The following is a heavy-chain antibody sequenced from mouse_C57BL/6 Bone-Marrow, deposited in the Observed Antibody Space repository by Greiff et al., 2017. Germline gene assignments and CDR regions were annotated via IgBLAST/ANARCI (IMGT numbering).Heavy chain of an antibody. Sequence: QVQLQQSGAELARPGASVKLSCKASGYTFTSYGISWVKQRTGQGLEWIGEIYPRSGNTYYNEKFKGKATLTADQPSSTAYLELRSLTSEDSAVYFCARYTTVVPYYFDYWGQGTTLTVSS. CDR1: GYTFTSYG. J-gene: IGHJ2*01. D-gene: IGHD1-1*01. CDR2: IYPRSGNT. CDR3: ARYTTVVPYYFDY. V-gene: IGHV1-81*01.